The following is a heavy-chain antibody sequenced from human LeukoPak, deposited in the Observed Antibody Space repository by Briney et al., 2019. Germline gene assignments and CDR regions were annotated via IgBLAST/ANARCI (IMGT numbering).Heavy chain of an antibody. D-gene: IGHD2-2*02. Sequence: PGGSLRLSCAACRFTFSSYAMSWVRQAPGKGLEWVSAISGSGGSTYYADSVKGRFTISRDNSKNTLYLQMNSLRAEDTAVYYCAKGRALGYCSSTSCYTNWFDPWGQGTLVTVS. CDR3: AKGRALGYCSSTSCYTNWFDP. V-gene: IGHV3-23*01. CDR1: RFTFSSYA. J-gene: IGHJ5*02. CDR2: ISGSGGST.